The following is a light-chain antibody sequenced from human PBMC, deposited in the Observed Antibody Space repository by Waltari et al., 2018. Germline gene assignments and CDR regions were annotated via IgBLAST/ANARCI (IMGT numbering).Light chain of an antibody. CDR1: STDLVVLHF. J-gene: IGLJ2*01. CDR2: EVS. CDR3: ASFAGSNTL. V-gene: IGLV2-8*01. Sequence: QSALTQPPSASGSPGQSVTIPCPGTSTDLVVLHFVSWYQQHPGKARTLLICEVSERPSGVPDRFSGSKSGITASLTVFGLQTEDEADYYCASFAGSNTLFGGGTKLTVL.